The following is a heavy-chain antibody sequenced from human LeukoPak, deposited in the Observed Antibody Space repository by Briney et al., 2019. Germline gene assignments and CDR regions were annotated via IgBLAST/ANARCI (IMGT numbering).Heavy chain of an antibody. CDR1: GYTFTSYY. J-gene: IGHJ4*02. CDR2: INPNSGGT. D-gene: IGHD3-10*01. Sequence: GASVKVSCKASGYTFTSYYMHWVRQAPGQGLEWMGWINPNSGGTNCAQKFQGRVTMTRDTSISTAYMELSRLRSDDTAVYYCARGYYGSGSQRIFDYWGQGTLVTVSS. V-gene: IGHV1-2*02. CDR3: ARGYYGSGSQRIFDY.